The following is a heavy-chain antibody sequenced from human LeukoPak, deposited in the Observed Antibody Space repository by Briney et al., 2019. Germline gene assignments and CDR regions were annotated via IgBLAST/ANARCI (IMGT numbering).Heavy chain of an antibody. CDR1: GFTFDKYG. CDR3: TKRPFSGYFDY. V-gene: IGHV3-20*04. D-gene: IGHD1-1*01. Sequence: AGGSLRLSCAASGFTFDKYGMSWVRQAPGKGLEWVSGIDWNGGSTAYADSVKGRFTISRDNAKNSLYLQMNTLRAEDTAVYYCTKRPFSGYFDYWGQGTLVTVSS. CDR2: IDWNGGST. J-gene: IGHJ4*02.